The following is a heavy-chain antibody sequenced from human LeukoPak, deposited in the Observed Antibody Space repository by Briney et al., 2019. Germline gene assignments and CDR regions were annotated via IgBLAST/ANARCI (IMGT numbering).Heavy chain of an antibody. Sequence: PGGSLRLSCAASGFTFSTYAMSWVRQAPGKGLEWVSTVSTSGGSTYYADSVKGRFTISRDNSKNTLYLQMSSLRAEDTALYYCAKERSGRIVALLDYWGQGTLVTVSS. J-gene: IGHJ4*02. V-gene: IGHV3-23*01. CDR1: GFTFSTYA. CDR3: AKERSGRIVALLDY. D-gene: IGHD3-22*01. CDR2: VSTSGGST.